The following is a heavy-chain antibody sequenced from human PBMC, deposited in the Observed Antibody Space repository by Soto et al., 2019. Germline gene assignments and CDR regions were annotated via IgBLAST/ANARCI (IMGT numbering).Heavy chain of an antibody. CDR3: ARDRGYYDGLGSYYNRPYFDY. CDR1: GYTFTSYA. J-gene: IGHJ4*02. D-gene: IGHD3-10*01. CDR2: LNAGNGNT. Sequence: ASVKVSFKASGYTFTSYAMHWVRQAPGQRLEWMGWLNAGNGNTKYSQKFQGRVTITRDTSASTAYMELSSLRSEDTAVYYCARDRGYYDGLGSYYNRPYFDYWGQGTLVTVSS. V-gene: IGHV1-3*01.